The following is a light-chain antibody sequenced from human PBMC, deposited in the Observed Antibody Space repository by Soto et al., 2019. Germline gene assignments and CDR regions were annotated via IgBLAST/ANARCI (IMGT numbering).Light chain of an antibody. CDR3: AAWDDNLSGVL. CDR2: RNN. Sequence: QSVLTQPPSASGAPGQRVIISCSGSSSNIGSNYVYWYQQLPGTAPKLLIYRNNQRRSGVPDRFSGSKSGTSVSLAISGLRSEDEADYYCAAWDDNLSGVLFGGGTKLTVL. J-gene: IGLJ2*01. CDR1: SSNIGSNY. V-gene: IGLV1-47*01.